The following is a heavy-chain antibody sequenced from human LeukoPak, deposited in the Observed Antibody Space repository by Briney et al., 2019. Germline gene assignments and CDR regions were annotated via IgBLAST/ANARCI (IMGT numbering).Heavy chain of an antibody. CDR1: GYSINSGYC. CDR2: IDHSGNT. J-gene: IGHJ4*02. D-gene: IGHD3-22*01. Sequence: PSETLSLTCAVSGYSINSGYCWGWIRQPPGKGLEWIGGIDHSGNTHYNPSLKNRVTISVDTSKNEFSLKLSFVTATDTAVYYCARVPHSVEGSMKAVFIHYFDYWGQGSLVTVSS. CDR3: ARVPHSVEGSMKAVFIHYFDY. V-gene: IGHV4-38-2*01.